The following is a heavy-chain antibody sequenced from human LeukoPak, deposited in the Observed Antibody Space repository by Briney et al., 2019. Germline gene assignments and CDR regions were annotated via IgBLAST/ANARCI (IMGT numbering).Heavy chain of an antibody. CDR1: GGSFSGYY. D-gene: IGHD2-15*01. CDR3: ARYLKYCSGGSCYPENWFDP. J-gene: IGHJ5*02. V-gene: IGHV4-34*01. CDR2: INHSGST. Sequence: PSETLSLTCAVYGGSFSGYYWSWIRQPPGKGLEWIGEINHSGSTNYNPSLKSRVTISVDTSKNQFSLKLSSVTAADTAVYYCARYLKYCSGGSCYPENWFDPWGQGTLVTVSS.